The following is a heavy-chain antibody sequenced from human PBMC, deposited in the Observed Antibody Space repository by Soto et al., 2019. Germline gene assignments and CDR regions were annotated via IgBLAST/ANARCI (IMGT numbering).Heavy chain of an antibody. CDR3: ARGRAAYYFDY. V-gene: IGHV3-64*02. CDR2: TSGDGRIM. J-gene: IGHJ4*02. D-gene: IGHD6-25*01. Sequence: GGSLRLSCAASGFTFSSYPMHWVRQAPGKGLEHVSSTSGDGRIMYYLDSVKGRFTISRDNSKNTLYLRMGSLRTEDMAVYYCARGRAAYYFDYWGQGALVTVSS. CDR1: GFTFSSYP.